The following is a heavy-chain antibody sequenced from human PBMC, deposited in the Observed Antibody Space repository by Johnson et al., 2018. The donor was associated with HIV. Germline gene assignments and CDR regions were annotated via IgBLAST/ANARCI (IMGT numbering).Heavy chain of an antibody. J-gene: IGHJ3*02. CDR2: ISYDGTNK. V-gene: IGHV3-30-3*01. D-gene: IGHD3-22*01. Sequence: QVQLVESGGGVVQPGRSLRLSCAASGFTFSSYAMHWVRQAPGKGLEWVAVISYDGTNKYYADSVKGRFTISRDNSKNTLYLQMNSLRAEDTAVYYCAREMLVPWDYDRTTWGGGDAVDIWGQGTMVTVSS. CDR3: AREMLVPWDYDRTTWGGGDAVDI. CDR1: GFTFSSYA.